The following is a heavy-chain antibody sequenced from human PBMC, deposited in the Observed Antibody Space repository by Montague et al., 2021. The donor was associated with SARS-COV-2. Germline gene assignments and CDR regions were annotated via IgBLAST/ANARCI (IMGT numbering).Heavy chain of an antibody. Sequence: SETLSLTCTVSGGSISSPDDYWGWIRQSPGKGLEWIGSISYTGRTYYNPSLRSRVSFSMDTSKNHFSLRLSSVTAADTAVYYCARTGDAYTRYYFDYWGQGTLVTVSS. CDR3: ARTGDAYTRYYFDY. V-gene: IGHV4-39*02. CDR2: ISYTGRT. J-gene: IGHJ4*02. D-gene: IGHD7-27*01. CDR1: GGSISSPDDY.